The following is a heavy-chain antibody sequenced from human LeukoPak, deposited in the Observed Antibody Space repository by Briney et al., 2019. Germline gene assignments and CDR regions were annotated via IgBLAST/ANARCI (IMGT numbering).Heavy chain of an antibody. CDR2: INPNSGGT. D-gene: IGHD4-23*01. Sequence: ASVKVSCKASGYTFTGYYMHWVRQAPGQGLEWMGWINPNSGGTNYAQKFQGRVTMTRDTSISTAYMELSRLRSDDTAVYYCAGSTVVTPYFTGWGQGTLVTVSS. J-gene: IGHJ4*02. CDR3: AGSTVVTPYFTG. V-gene: IGHV1-2*02. CDR1: GYTFTGYY.